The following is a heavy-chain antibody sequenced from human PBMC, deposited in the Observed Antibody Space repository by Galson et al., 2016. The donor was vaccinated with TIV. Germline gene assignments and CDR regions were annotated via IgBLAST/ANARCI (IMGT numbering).Heavy chain of an antibody. D-gene: IGHD1/OR15-1a*01. CDR3: ARHTSDWDKRVDY. CDR1: GGSISSGDYY. CDR2: VSYVGST. J-gene: IGHJ4*02. Sequence: ETLSLTCSVSGGSISSGDYYWAWFRQPPGKRLEWIGSVSYVGSTYYNPSLKSRVTIFVDTSKTHFSLKVNSVTAADTALYYCARHTSDWDKRVDYWGQGILVTVSS. V-gene: IGHV4-39*01.